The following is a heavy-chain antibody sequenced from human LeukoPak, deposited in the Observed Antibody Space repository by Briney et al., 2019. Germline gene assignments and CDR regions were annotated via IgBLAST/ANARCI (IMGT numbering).Heavy chain of an antibody. CDR3: ARDPTYYYDSSGYREGYYFDY. CDR1: GGTFSSYA. J-gene: IGHJ4*02. D-gene: IGHD3-22*01. Sequence: SVKVSCKASGGTFSSYAISRVRQAPGQGLEWMGGIIPIFDTANYAQKFQGRVTITTDESTSTAYMELSSLRSEDTAVYYCARDPTYYYDSSGYREGYYFDYWGQGTLVTVSS. CDR2: IIPIFDTA. V-gene: IGHV1-69*05.